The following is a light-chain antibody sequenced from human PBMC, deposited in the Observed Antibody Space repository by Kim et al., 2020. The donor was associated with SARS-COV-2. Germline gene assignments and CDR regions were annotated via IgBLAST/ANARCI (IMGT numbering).Light chain of an antibody. Sequence: GQSITISCTRTSSDVGGYNYVSWYQQHPGKAPKLMIYDVSNRPSGVSNRFSGSKAGNTASLTISGLQAEDEADYYCSSYTSSSTRVFGGGTQLTVL. CDR1: SSDVGGYNY. J-gene: IGLJ3*02. V-gene: IGLV2-14*03. CDR3: SSYTSSSTRV. CDR2: DVS.